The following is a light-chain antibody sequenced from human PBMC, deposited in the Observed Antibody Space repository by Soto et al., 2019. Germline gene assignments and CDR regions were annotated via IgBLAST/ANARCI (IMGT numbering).Light chain of an antibody. CDR2: GAS. CDR1: QSVSSSF. J-gene: IGKJ1*01. V-gene: IGKV3-20*01. Sequence: EIVLTQSPGTLSLSPGERATLSCRASQSVSSSFLAWYQQKAGQAPRLLIYGASSRATGIPDRFSGSGSGTDFTLTISRLEPEDFAVYYCQQCGGSPRTFGPGTKVEIK. CDR3: QQCGGSPRT.